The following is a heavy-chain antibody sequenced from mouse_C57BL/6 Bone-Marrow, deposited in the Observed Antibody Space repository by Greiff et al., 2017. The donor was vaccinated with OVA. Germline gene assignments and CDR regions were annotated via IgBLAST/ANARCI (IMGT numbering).Heavy chain of an antibody. J-gene: IGHJ1*03. V-gene: IGHV5-12*01. CDR2: ISNGGGST. Sequence: EVKLMESGGGLVQPGGSLKLSCAASGFTFSDYYMYWVRQTPEKRLEWVAYISNGGGSTYYPDTVKGRFTISRDNAKNTLYLQMSHLKSEDTAMYYCARSWYFDVWGTGTTVTVSS. CDR1: GFTFSDYY. CDR3: ARSWYFDV.